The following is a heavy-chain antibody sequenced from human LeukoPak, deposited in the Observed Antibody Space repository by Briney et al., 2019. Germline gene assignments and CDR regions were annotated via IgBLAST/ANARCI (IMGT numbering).Heavy chain of an antibody. CDR2: IYTSGST. CDR3: ARSYCSGGSCYSDFDY. V-gene: IGHV4-4*07. Sequence: PSETLSLTCTASGVSISSYYWSWIRQPAGKGLEWIGRIYTSGSTNYNPSLKSRVTMSVDTSKNQFSLKLSSVTAADTGVYYCARSYCSGGSCYSDFDYWGQGTLVTVSS. CDR1: GVSISSYY. D-gene: IGHD2-15*01. J-gene: IGHJ4*02.